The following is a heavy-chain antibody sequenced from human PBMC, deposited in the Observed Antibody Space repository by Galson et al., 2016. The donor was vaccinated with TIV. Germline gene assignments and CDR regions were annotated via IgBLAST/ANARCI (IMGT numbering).Heavy chain of an antibody. J-gene: IGHJ4*02. CDR2: IKQDGSEQ. V-gene: IGHV3-7*01. CDR3: ARTLTSYYFDY. CDR1: GFTFSSYW. Sequence: SLRLSCAASGFTFSSYWVGWVRQAPGKGLEWVGTIKQDGSEQHYVDSVKGRFTISRDKSKNTLYLQMNSLRAEDTAVYYCARTLTSYYFDYWGQGTLVTVSS. D-gene: IGHD1-14*01.